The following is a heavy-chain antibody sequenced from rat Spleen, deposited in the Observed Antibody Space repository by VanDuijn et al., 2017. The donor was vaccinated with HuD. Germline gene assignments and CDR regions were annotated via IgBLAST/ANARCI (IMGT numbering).Heavy chain of an antibody. CDR2: ISSTDGNA. CDR1: GFTFSNYG. D-gene: IGHD1-5*01. J-gene: IGHJ3*01. V-gene: IGHV5-19*01. CDR3: TRHDNMGTANWFAY. Sequence: EVQLVESGGGLVQPGRSLKLSCAASGFTFSNYGMHWIRQAPTKGLEWVASISSTDGNAYYRDSVKGRFTISRDNAKSTLDLQMDSLRSEDTATYYCTRHDNMGTANWFAYWGQGTLVTVSS.